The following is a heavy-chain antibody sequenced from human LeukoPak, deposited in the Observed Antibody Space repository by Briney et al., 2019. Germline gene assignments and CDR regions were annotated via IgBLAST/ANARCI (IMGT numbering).Heavy chain of an antibody. D-gene: IGHD2-15*01. CDR3: AKDIRVSRYCSGGSCYPLGGYYGMDV. Sequence: GGSLRLSCAASGFTFDDYAMHWVRQAPGKGLEWVSGLSWNSGNIGYADSVKGRFTISRDNAKNSLYLQMNSLRAEDTALYYCAKDIRVSRYCSGGSCYPLGGYYGMDVWGQGTTVTVS. CDR2: LSWNSGNI. CDR1: GFTFDDYA. J-gene: IGHJ6*02. V-gene: IGHV3-9*01.